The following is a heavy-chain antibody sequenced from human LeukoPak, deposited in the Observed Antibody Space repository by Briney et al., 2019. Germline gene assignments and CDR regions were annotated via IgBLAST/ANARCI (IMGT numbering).Heavy chain of an antibody. J-gene: IGHJ1*01. Sequence: ASVKVSCKASGYTFTSYGISWVRQAPGQGLEWMGWISAYNGNTNYAQKLQGRVTMTTDTSTSTAYMELRSLRSDGTAVYYCASPTSGYYYGPAEYFQHWGQGTLVTVSS. CDR2: ISAYNGNT. V-gene: IGHV1-18*01. CDR1: GYTFTSYG. D-gene: IGHD3-22*01. CDR3: ASPTSGYYYGPAEYFQH.